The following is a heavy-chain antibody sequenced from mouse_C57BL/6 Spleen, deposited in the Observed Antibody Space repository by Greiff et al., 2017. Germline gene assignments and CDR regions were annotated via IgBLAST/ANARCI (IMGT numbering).Heavy chain of an antibody. CDR2: IRLKSGNYET. CDR1: GFTFSNYW. CDR3: SGGDYVVGSWFAY. Sequence: EVKVVQSGGGLVQPGGSMKLSCVASGFTFSNYWMNWVRQSPGKGLEWVGQIRLKSGNYETHYEGSVKGRFTIARDDSKSCVYLQMNNLRALDTGIYYCSGGDYVVGSWFAYWGQGTLVTVSA. J-gene: IGHJ3*01. V-gene: IGHV6-3*01. D-gene: IGHD2-4*01.